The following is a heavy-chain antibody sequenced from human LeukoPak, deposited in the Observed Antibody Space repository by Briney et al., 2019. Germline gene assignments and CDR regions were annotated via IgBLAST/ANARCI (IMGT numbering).Heavy chain of an antibody. V-gene: IGHV3-23*01. CDR1: GFTLSNYG. CDR3: AKESTGSSPDY. CDR2: ITGSGDDA. Sequence: GGSLRLSCAAWGFTLSNYGMSWLRQAPGEGVEWVSAITGSGDDAYYADSVHGRFTMSRDNSKSTLYLQMNRLRVEDTALYYCAKESTGSSPDYGGQGTLVTVSS. D-gene: IGHD1-26*01. J-gene: IGHJ4*02.